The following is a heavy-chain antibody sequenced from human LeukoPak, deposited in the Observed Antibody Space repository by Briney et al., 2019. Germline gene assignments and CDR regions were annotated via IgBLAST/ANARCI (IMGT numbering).Heavy chain of an antibody. CDR1: GFTFSSFW. D-gene: IGHD5-18*01. V-gene: IGHV3-7*03. Sequence: GGSLRLSCEASGFTFSSFWMSWVRQAPGKGLEWEANIKQDGSEKYYVDSVKGRFTISRDNAKNSLYLQMNSLRAEDTAVYYCAREIVRGYRSTAYFDYWGQGTLVTVSS. CDR3: AREIVRGYRSTAYFDY. J-gene: IGHJ4*02. CDR2: IKQDGSEK.